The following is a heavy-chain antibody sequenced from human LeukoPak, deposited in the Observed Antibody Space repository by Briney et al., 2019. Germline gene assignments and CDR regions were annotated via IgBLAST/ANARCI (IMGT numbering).Heavy chain of an antibody. D-gene: IGHD2-2*01. CDR3: ARSGYCSGASCYAEGIDH. CDR2: ISGYNGNT. V-gene: IGHV1-18*01. CDR1: GYTLIGNG. Sequence: ASVKVSCKASGYTLIGNGITWVRQAPGQGLEWMGWISGYNGNTAHAQMLQGRVTMTTDTSTTTAYMELRGLRSDDTAVYYCARSGYCSGASCYAEGIDHWGQGTLVTVSS. J-gene: IGHJ4*02.